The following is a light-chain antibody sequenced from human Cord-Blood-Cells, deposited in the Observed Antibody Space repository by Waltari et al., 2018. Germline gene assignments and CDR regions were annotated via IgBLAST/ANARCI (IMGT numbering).Light chain of an antibody. V-gene: IGLV2-14*01. J-gene: IGLJ2*01. Sequence: QSALTQPASVSGSPGQSITISCTGTSSAVGGYNYVSWYQQHPGKAPKLMIYDVSNRPSGVSKRFSGSKSGNTASLTISGLQAEDEADYYCSSYTSRSTVVFGGGTKLTVL. CDR3: SSYTSRSTVV. CDR1: SSAVGGYNY. CDR2: DVS.